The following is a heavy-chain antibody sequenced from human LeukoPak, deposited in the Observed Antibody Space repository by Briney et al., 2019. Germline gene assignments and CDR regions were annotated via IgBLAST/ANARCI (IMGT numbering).Heavy chain of an antibody. J-gene: IGHJ4*02. V-gene: IGHV3-23*01. CDR2: ISGGGGST. Sequence: PGGSLRLSCAASGFTFSSYAMGWVRQAPGKGLEWVSGISGGGGSTYYPDSVQGRFTISRDNSKNTLYLQMNSLRAEDTAVYYCAKGPHKTRYGSGSYSPFDYWGQGTLVTVSS. CDR1: GFTFSSYA. D-gene: IGHD3-10*01. CDR3: AKGPHKTRYGSGSYSPFDY.